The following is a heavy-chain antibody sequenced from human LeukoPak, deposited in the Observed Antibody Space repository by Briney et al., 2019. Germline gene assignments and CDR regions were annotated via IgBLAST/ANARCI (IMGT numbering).Heavy chain of an antibody. V-gene: IGHV3-30-3*01. D-gene: IGHD3-10*01. CDR3: ARTLALYGPGSFFDF. Sequence: GGSLRLSCAASGFTFSSYTIHWVRQAPGKGLEWVAIISYDGSIKYYADSLKGRFTISRDNSKNTLYLQMNSLRAEDTAVYYCARTLALYGPGSFFDFWGQGTLVTVSS. CDR1: GFTFSSYT. CDR2: ISYDGSIK. J-gene: IGHJ4*02.